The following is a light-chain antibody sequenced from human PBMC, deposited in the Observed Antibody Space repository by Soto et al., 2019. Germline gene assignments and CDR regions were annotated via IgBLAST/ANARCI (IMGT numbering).Light chain of an antibody. V-gene: IGKV3-15*01. CDR3: QQGHNWPLT. CDR1: QSISSE. CDR2: GAS. J-gene: IGKJ2*01. Sequence: EIVMTQSPATLSVSPGESATLSCRASQSISSELAWYQQKPGQPPRLLIYGASTRATGVPARFTGSGSGSHFTLTISGLQSEDFAVWYCQQGHNWPLTFGQGARLEI.